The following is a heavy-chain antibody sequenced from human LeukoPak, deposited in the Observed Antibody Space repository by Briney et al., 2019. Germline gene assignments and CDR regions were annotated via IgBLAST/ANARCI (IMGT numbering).Heavy chain of an antibody. J-gene: IGHJ6*03. CDR2: ISGSGGST. Sequence: PGGSLRLSCAASGFTFSSYGMSWVRQAPGKGLEWVSAISGSGGSTYYADSVKGRFTISRDNSKNTLYLQMNSLRAEDTAVYYCAKGSLRLWFGESSDYYYYMDVWGKGTTVTISS. D-gene: IGHD3-10*01. V-gene: IGHV3-23*01. CDR1: GFTFSSYG. CDR3: AKGSLRLWFGESSDYYYYMDV.